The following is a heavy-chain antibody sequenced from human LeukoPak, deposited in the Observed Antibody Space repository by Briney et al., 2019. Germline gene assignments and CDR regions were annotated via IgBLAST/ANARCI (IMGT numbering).Heavy chain of an antibody. CDR1: GGSFSGYY. CDR3: ARGQIDSSGYYYVY. V-gene: IGHV4-34*01. D-gene: IGHD3-22*01. J-gene: IGHJ4*02. Sequence: PSETLSLTCAVYGGSFSGYYWSWIRQPPGKGLEWIGEINHSGSTNYNPSLKGRVTISVDTSKNQFSLKLSSVTAADTAVYYCARGQIDSSGYYYVYWGQGTLVTVSS. CDR2: INHSGST.